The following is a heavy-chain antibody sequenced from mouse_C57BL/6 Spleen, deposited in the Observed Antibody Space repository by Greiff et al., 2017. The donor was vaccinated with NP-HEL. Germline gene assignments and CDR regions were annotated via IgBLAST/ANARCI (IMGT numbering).Heavy chain of an antibody. CDR2: IYPGDGDT. CDR3: ARSPLGAMDY. D-gene: IGHD4-1*01. Sequence: VKLQESGPELVKPGASVKISCKASGYAFSSSWMNWVKQRPGKGLEWIGRIYPGDGDTNYNGKFKGKATLTADKSSSTAYMQLSSLTSEDSAVYFCARSPLGAMDYWGQGTSVTVSS. V-gene: IGHV1-82*01. CDR1: GYAFSSSW. J-gene: IGHJ4*01.